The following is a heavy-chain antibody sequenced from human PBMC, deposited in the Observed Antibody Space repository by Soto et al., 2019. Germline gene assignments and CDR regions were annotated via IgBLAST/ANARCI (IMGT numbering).Heavy chain of an antibody. Sequence: GXPVKVYCKASGYPLTSDGIIWVRQAPGQGLEWMGWISAYNCNTNYAQKLQGRVTMTTDTSTSTAYMELRSLRSDDTAVYYCARDKPRYCSGGSCYSIGFDPWGQRTLVTVSS. J-gene: IGHJ5*02. CDR1: GYPLTSDG. CDR2: ISAYNCNT. D-gene: IGHD2-15*01. V-gene: IGHV1-18*01. CDR3: ARDKPRYCSGGSCYSIGFDP.